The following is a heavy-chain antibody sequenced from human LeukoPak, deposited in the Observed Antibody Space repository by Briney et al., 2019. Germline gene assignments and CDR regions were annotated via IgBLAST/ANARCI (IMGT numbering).Heavy chain of an antibody. CDR2: TNPNSANT. D-gene: IGHD2-15*01. Sequence: GASVKVSCKASGYTFTSYDINWVRQATGQGLEWMGWTNPNSANTGYAQKFQGRVTMTRNTSISTAYMELSSLRSEDTAVYYCARVGADIVVVVAAIDYYYMDVWGKGTTVTVSS. CDR3: ARVGADIVVVVAAIDYYYMDV. J-gene: IGHJ6*03. CDR1: GYTFTSYD. V-gene: IGHV1-8*01.